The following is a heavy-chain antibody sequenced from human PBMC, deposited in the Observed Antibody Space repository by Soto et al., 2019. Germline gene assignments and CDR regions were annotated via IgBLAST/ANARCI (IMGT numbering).Heavy chain of an antibody. D-gene: IGHD2-8*01. CDR1: GFTFSSYS. V-gene: IGHV3-21*01. CDR2: ISSSSSYI. CDR3: ARGVPDIVLMVYAPATYGMDV. J-gene: IGHJ6*02. Sequence: GGSLRLSCAASGFTFSSYSMNWVRQSPGKGLEWVSSISSSSSYIYYADSVKGRFTISRDNAKNSLYLQMNSLRAEDTAVYYCARGVPDIVLMVYAPATYGMDVWGQGTTVTVSS.